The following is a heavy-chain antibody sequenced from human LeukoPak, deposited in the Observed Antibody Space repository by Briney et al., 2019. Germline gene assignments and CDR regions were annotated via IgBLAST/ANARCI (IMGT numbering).Heavy chain of an antibody. D-gene: IGHD3-3*02. V-gene: IGHV1-18*01. Sequence: ASVKVSCKASGYTFSSHGNIWVRQAPGQGLEWMGWISAYNGDTNYAQRFQGRVTMTTDTSTSTAYMEVRNLRSDDTAVYYCARVEGPSIFGVVDYWGQGTLVTVSS. J-gene: IGHJ4*02. CDR3: ARVEGPSIFGVVDY. CDR1: GYTFSSHG. CDR2: ISAYNGDT.